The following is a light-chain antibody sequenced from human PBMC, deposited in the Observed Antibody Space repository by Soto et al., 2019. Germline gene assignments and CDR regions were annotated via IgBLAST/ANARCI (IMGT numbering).Light chain of an antibody. V-gene: IGKV1-27*01. J-gene: IGKJ5*01. CDR3: QKYSGVPVT. CDR1: QDINKY. Sequence: IQMTQSQSSLSASVGDRVTITCRASQDINKYLAWYQQRPGTVPKLLIYSASTLKSGVPSRFSGSRSGTDFTLTISSLQPEDVATYYCQKYSGVPVTFGQGTRLEIK. CDR2: SAS.